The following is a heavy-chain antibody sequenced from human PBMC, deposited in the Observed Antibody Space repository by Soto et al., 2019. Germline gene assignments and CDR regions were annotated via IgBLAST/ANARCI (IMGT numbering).Heavy chain of an antibody. J-gene: IGHJ4*03. CDR2: ISGSGGST. Sequence: GGSLRLSCAASGFTFSSYAMSWVRQAPGKGLEWVSAISGSGGSTYYADSVKGRFTISRDNSKNTLYLQMNSLRAEDTAVYYCAKESSPYNYNSSGYYTWGQGTLVTVSS. D-gene: IGHD3-22*01. V-gene: IGHV3-23*01. CDR3: AKESSPYNYNSSGYYT. CDR1: GFTFSSYA.